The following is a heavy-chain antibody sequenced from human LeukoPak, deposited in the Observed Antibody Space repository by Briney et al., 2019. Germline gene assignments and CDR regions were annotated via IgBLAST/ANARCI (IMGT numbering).Heavy chain of an antibody. J-gene: IGHJ4*02. V-gene: IGHV3-9*01. CDR3: AKSMASSSNFDY. Sequence: PGRSLRLSCAASGFTFDDYAMHWVRQAPGKGLEWVSGISWNSGSIGYADSVKGRFTISRDNAKNSLYLQMNSLRAEDTALYYCAKSMASSSNFDYWGQGTLVTVSS. CDR1: GFTFDDYA. CDR2: ISWNSGSI. D-gene: IGHD6-6*01.